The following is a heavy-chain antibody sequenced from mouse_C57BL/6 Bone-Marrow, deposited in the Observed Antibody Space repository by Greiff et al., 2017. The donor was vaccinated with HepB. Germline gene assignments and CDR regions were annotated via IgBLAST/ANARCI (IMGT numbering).Heavy chain of an antibody. V-gene: IGHV1-15*01. Sequence: VQRVESGAELVRPGASVTLSCKASGYTFTDYEMHWVKQTPVHGLEWIGAIDPETGGTAYNQKFKGKAILTADKSSSTAYMELRSLTSEDSAVYYCTRYYYGRGYFDVWGTGTTVTVSS. CDR3: TRYYYGRGYFDV. CDR2: IDPETGGT. CDR1: GYTFTDYE. J-gene: IGHJ1*03. D-gene: IGHD1-1*01.